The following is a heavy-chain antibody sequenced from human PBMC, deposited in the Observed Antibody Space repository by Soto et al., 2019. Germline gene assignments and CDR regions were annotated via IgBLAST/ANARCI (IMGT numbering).Heavy chain of an antibody. CDR2: ISANNGNT. D-gene: IGHD2-2*01. CDR1: GGTFSSYA. V-gene: IGHV1-18*01. Sequence: ASVKVSCKASGGTFSSYAISWVRQAPGQGLEWMGWISANNGNTNYAQKLQGRVTMTTDTSTSTAYMELRSLRSDDTAVYYCARDSGNIVVVPAAHAFDIWGQGTMVTVSS. J-gene: IGHJ3*02. CDR3: ARDSGNIVVVPAAHAFDI.